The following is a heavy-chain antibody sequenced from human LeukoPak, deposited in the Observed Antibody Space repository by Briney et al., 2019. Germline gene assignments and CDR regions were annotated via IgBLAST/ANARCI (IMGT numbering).Heavy chain of an antibody. V-gene: IGHV4-59*08. D-gene: IGHD6-19*01. Sequence: PSETLSLTCTVPGGSITNYYWSWIRKPPGKALEWIGYTYYRGSTNYNPSLKSRVTISVDTSKNQFSLKLSSVTAADTAVYYCARQKPVAATTHFDNWGQGILVTVSS. CDR1: GGSITNYY. J-gene: IGHJ4*02. CDR2: TYYRGST. CDR3: ARQKPVAATTHFDN.